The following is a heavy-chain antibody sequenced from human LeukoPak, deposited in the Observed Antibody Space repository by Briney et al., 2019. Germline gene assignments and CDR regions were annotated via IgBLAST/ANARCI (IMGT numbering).Heavy chain of an antibody. D-gene: IGHD6-19*01. V-gene: IGHV4-38-2*01. J-gene: IGHJ5*02. CDR3: ARHPYGLVREAFFDP. Sequence: SETLSLTCAVSGDSISSDNCWGWIRQPPGKGLEWIGSVCRNGDTNYNPPLKSRGTISIDTSKNQFSLKLTSVTAADTAVYYCARHPYGLVREAFFDPWGQGTLVTASS. CDR1: GDSISSDNC. CDR2: VCRNGDT.